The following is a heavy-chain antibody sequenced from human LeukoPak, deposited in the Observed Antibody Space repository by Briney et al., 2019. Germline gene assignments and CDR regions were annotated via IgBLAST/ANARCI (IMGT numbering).Heavy chain of an antibody. D-gene: IGHD3-22*01. CDR1: GGAISTGDYY. V-gene: IGHV4-30-4*01. Sequence: SQTLSLTCTVSGGAISTGDYYWSWSRQPPGKSLEWIAYMYYSGSTYYNPSLKSRVTMSADSSKNQLSLKLSSVTAADTAVYYCARPYYYDSRIDPWGQGILVTVSS. CDR2: MYYSGST. J-gene: IGHJ5*02. CDR3: ARPYYYDSRIDP.